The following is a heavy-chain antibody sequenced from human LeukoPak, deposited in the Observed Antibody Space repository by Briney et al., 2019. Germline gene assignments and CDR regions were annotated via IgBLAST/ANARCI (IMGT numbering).Heavy chain of an antibody. D-gene: IGHD3-10*01. CDR3: ARLMEGGETLYYYYYGMDV. V-gene: IGHV3-7*01. CDR2: IKQDGSEK. CDR1: GFTLSSYW. J-gene: IGHJ6*02. Sequence: GGSLRLSCAASGFTLSSYWMSWVRQAPGKGLEWVANIKQDGSEKYYVDSVKGRFTISRDNAKNSLYLQMNSLRAEDTAVYYCARLMEGGETLYYYYYGMDVWGQGTTVTVSS.